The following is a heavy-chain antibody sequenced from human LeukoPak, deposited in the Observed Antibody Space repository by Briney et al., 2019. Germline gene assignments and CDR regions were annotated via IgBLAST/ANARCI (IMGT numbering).Heavy chain of an antibody. D-gene: IGHD6-13*01. Sequence: SVKVSCKASGGTFSSYAISWVRQAPGQGLEWMGGIIPIFGIANYAQKFQGRVTVTADESTSTAYMELSSLRSEDTAVYYCARDLSGDSSSWFRGSDPYYYYGMDVWGQGTTVTVSS. CDR1: GGTFSSYA. J-gene: IGHJ6*02. V-gene: IGHV1-69*13. CDR2: IIPIFGIA. CDR3: ARDLSGDSSSWFRGSDPYYYYGMDV.